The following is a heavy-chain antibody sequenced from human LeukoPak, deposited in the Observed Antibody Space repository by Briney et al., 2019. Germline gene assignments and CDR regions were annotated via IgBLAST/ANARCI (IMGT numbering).Heavy chain of an antibody. Sequence: SETLSLTCTVSGGSISSSGSYWGWIRQPPGKGLEWIGSVYYSGNTYNPSLKSRVTISVDTSKNKFSLNLTSVNAAATAIYYCARAMAARREDLNRFDPWGQGTLVTVSS. D-gene: IGHD6-6*01. CDR2: VYYSGNT. CDR3: ARAMAARREDLNRFDP. V-gene: IGHV4-39*07. CDR1: GGSISSSGSY. J-gene: IGHJ5*02.